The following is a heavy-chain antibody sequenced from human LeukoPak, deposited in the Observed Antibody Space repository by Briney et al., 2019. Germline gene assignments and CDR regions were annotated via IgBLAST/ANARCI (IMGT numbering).Heavy chain of an antibody. J-gene: IGHJ6*03. V-gene: IGHV4-34*01. CDR1: GGSFSGYY. D-gene: IGHD3-10*01. CDR3: ARSLPQKRKGSHYYGSGSYKRYYYYYMDV. CDR2: ISHSGST. Sequence: SETLSLTCAVYGGSFSGYYWSWIRQPPGKGLEWIGEISHSGSTNYNPSLKSRVTISVDTSKNQFSLKLSSVTAADTAVYYCARSLPQKRKGSHYYGSGSYKRYYYYYMDVWRKGTTVTISS.